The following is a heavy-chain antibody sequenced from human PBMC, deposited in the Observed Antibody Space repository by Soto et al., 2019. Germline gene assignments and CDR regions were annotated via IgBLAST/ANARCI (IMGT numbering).Heavy chain of an antibody. D-gene: IGHD1-26*01. CDR2: IIPIFGTA. CDR3: ARTLVRDTKRPPSRYYYNDMNV. J-gene: IGHJ6*02. Sequence: QVQLVQSGAEVKKPGSSVKVSCKASGGTFSSYAISWVRQAPGQGLEWMGGIIPIFGTANYAQKFQGRVTITVDESTSTPSMELSSLRSEDTAVYYCARTLVRDTKRPPSRYYYNDMNVWGQGPTVTVS. V-gene: IGHV1-69*01. CDR1: GGTFSSYA.